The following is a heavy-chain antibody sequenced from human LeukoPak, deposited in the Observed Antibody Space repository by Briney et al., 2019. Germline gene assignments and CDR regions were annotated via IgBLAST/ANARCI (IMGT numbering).Heavy chain of an antibody. CDR2: IYYSGST. D-gene: IGHD3-3*01. V-gene: IGHV4-59*12. CDR3: ARGKSGFFDY. CDR1: GGSISNYY. J-gene: IGHJ4*02. Sequence: SETLSLTCTVSGGSISNYYWTWLRQPPGKGLEWIGYIYYSGSTYYNPSLKSRVTISVDTSKNHFSLKLSSVTAADTAVYYCARGKSGFFDYWGQGTLVTVSS.